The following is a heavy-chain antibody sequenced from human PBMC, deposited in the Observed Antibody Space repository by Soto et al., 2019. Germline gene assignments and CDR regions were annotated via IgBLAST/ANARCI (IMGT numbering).Heavy chain of an antibody. J-gene: IGHJ4*02. D-gene: IGHD4-17*01. V-gene: IGHV3-64D*08. CDR3: ARRSQMDY. Sequence: GGSLRLSCSGSGFTFSNYIIHWVRQAPGKGLQHVSDINSNGSTTYYADSVKGRFTISRDNSKNTLYLQMNSLRPEDTAVYYCARRSQMDYWGRGALVTVSS. CDR2: INSNGSTT. CDR1: GFTFSNYI.